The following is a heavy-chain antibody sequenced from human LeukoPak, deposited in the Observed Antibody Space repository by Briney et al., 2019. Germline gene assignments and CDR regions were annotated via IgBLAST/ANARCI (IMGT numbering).Heavy chain of an antibody. J-gene: IGHJ6*03. Sequence: SVKVSCKASGGTFISYAISWVRQAPGQGLEWMGGIIPIFGTANYAQKFQGRVTSTTDESTSTAYMELSSLRSEDTAVYYCARRYDSSGLAGNYMDVWGKGTTVTVSS. CDR2: IIPIFGTA. CDR3: ARRYDSSGLAGNYMDV. D-gene: IGHD3-22*01. CDR1: GGTFISYA. V-gene: IGHV1-69*05.